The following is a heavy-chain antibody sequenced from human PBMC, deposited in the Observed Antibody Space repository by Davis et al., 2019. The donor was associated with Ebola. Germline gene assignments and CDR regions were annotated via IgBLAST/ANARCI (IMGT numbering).Heavy chain of an antibody. V-gene: IGHV4-34*01. CDR1: GGSFSGYY. Sequence: MPSETLSLTCAVYGGSFSGYYWSWIRQPPGKGLEWIGKINHSGSTNYNPSLKSRVTISVDTSKNQFSLKLSSVTAADTAVYYCARGVGGTTGWFDPWGQGTLVTVSS. CDR2: INHSGST. D-gene: IGHD1-26*01. J-gene: IGHJ5*02. CDR3: ARGVGGTTGWFDP.